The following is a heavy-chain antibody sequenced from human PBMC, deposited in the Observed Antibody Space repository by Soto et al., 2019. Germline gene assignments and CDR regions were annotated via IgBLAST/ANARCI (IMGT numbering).Heavy chain of an antibody. J-gene: IGHJ5*02. Sequence: QVQLQESGPGLVKPSETLSLTCTVSGGSVSSGSYYWSWIRQPPGKGLEWIGYIYYSGSTNYNPSLKRRVTISVDTSKNQFSLKLSSVTAADTAVYYCARVRFADIVLVPWGQGTLVTVSS. CDR1: GGSVSSGSYY. D-gene: IGHD2-2*01. V-gene: IGHV4-61*01. CDR2: IYYSGST. CDR3: ARVRFADIVLVP.